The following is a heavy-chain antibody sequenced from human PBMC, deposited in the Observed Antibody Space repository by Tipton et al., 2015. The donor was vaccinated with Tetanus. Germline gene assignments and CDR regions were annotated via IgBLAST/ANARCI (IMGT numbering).Heavy chain of an antibody. CDR2: VSYSGRT. CDR3: ATDRRGPGEVRGLDN. Sequence: TLSLTCTVSGGSVRSGDYSWNWIRQPPGKGLEWLAYVSYSGRTNSNYSLKSRITISQDTSKTHFSLRLDSVTAADTAVYYCATDRRGPGEVRGLDNWGQGTLVTVSS. D-gene: IGHD3-10*01. J-gene: IGHJ4*02. V-gene: IGHV4-61*08. CDR1: GGSVRSGDYS.